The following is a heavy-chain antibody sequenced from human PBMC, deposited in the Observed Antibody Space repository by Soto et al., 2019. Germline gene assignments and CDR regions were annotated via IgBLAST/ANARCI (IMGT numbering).Heavy chain of an antibody. J-gene: IGHJ4*02. D-gene: IGHD6-19*01. CDR2: IDYSGST. CDR1: GGSINSYY. Sequence: QVQLRESGPGLVKPSETLSLTCSVSGGSINSYYWSWFRQPPGKGLEYIGCIDYSGSTNFNPSLKSRVTIAVDTSKSQFSLNLTSVTAADTAVYYCARRGGSGWYFEYWGQGILVIVSS. CDR3: ARRGGSGWYFEY. V-gene: IGHV4-59*08.